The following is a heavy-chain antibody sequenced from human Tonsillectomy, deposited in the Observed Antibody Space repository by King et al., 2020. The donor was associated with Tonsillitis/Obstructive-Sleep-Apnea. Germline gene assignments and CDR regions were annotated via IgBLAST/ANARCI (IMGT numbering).Heavy chain of an antibody. CDR3: ARAEIAARPYYFDY. V-gene: IGHV4-59*01. D-gene: IGHD6-6*01. Sequence: VQLQESGPGLVKPSETLSLTCTVSGGSISSYYWSWIRQPPGKGLEWIGYIYYSGSTNYNPSLKSRVTISVDTSKNQFSLQLSSVTAADTAVYYCARAEIAARPYYFDYWGQGTLVTVSS. CDR2: IYYSGST. CDR1: GGSISSYY. J-gene: IGHJ4*02.